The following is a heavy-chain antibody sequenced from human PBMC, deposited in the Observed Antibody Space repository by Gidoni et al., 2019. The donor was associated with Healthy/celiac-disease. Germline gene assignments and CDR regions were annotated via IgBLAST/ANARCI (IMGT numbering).Heavy chain of an antibody. J-gene: IGHJ4*02. CDR2: IIPIFGTA. D-gene: IGHD2-21*01. Sequence: QVQLVQSGAEVKKPGSSVKVSCKASGGTFSRYAISWVRQAPGQGLEWMGGIIPIFGTANYAQKFQGRVTITADESTSTAYMELSSLRSEDTAVYYCASPGEYCGGDCYTSLWYWGQGTLVTVSS. CDR1: GGTFSRYA. CDR3: ASPGEYCGGDCYTSLWY. V-gene: IGHV1-69*01.